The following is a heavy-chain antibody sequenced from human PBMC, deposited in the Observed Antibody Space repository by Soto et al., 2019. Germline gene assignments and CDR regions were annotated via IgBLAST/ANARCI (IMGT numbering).Heavy chain of an antibody. CDR2: ISSSSSYI. V-gene: IGHV3-21*01. J-gene: IGHJ5*02. Sequence: EVQLVESGGGLVKPGGSLRLSCAASGFTFSSYSMNWVRQAPGKGLEWVSSISSSSSYIYYADSVKGRSTISRDNAKNSLYLQMNSLRAEDTAVYYCARDESMTTVTSFDPWGQGTLVTVSS. CDR1: GFTFSSYS. D-gene: IGHD4-17*01. CDR3: ARDESMTTVTSFDP.